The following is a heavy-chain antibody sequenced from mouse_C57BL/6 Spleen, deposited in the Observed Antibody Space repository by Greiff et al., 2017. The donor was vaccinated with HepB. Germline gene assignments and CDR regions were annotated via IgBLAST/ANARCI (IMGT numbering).Heavy chain of an antibody. CDR3: ARTLYYGSSSFDY. CDR2: IDPSDSYT. V-gene: IGHV1-69*01. J-gene: IGHJ2*01. D-gene: IGHD1-1*01. CDR1: GYTFTSYW. Sequence: QVQLKEPGAELVMPGASVKLSCKASGYTFTSYWMHWVKQRPGQGLEWIGEIDPSDSYTNYNQKFKGKSTLTVDKSSSTAYMQLSSLTSEDSAVYYCARTLYYGSSSFDYWGQGTTLTVSS.